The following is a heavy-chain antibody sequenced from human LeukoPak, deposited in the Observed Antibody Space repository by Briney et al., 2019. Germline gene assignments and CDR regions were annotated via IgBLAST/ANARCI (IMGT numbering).Heavy chain of an antibody. CDR3: ARGVLRSLNWFDP. Sequence: ASVKVSCKASGYTFTGYYMHWVRQAPGQGLEWMGRINPNSGGTNYAQKFQGRVTMTRDTSISTAYMELSRLRSDDTAVYYCARGVLRSLNWFDPWGQGTLVTVSS. CDR1: GYTFTGYY. J-gene: IGHJ5*02. CDR2: INPNSGGT. V-gene: IGHV1-2*06. D-gene: IGHD3-3*01.